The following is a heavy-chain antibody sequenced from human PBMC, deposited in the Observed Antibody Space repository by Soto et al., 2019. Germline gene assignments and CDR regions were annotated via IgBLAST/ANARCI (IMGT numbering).Heavy chain of an antibody. V-gene: IGHV1-69*12. J-gene: IGHJ5*01. Sequence: QVQLEQSGGEVKKPGSSVKVSCRVSGGIFSDYAVSWVRQAPGQGLQWVGGIITKFGTAKYARKFEDRVTLTADELTSTVYRELNNLRSEYTALYYCARDKLSSLVVETPRLFDSWGQGTLLTVSS. D-gene: IGHD2-21*01. CDR1: GGIFSDYA. CDR3: ARDKLSSLVVETPRLFDS. CDR2: IITKFGTA.